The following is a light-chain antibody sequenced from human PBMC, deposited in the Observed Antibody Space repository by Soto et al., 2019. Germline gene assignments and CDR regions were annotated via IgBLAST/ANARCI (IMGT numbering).Light chain of an antibody. CDR2: SNN. Sequence: QSVLTQPPSASGTPGQRVTISCSGTSSNIGGNTVNWYQQLPGTAPKLLIYSNNQRPSGVPDRFSGSKSGTSASLAISGLQSEDEADYYCAEWDDSLNGPVFGGGTKVTVL. CDR1: SSNIGGNT. J-gene: IGLJ3*02. V-gene: IGLV1-44*01. CDR3: AEWDDSLNGPV.